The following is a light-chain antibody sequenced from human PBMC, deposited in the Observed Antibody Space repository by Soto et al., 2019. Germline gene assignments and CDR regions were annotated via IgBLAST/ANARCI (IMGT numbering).Light chain of an antibody. CDR2: GAN. V-gene: IGLV2-23*01. CDR3: CSYAGSRTYV. J-gene: IGLJ1*01. CDR1: SSDVGNYNL. Sequence: QSALTQPASVSGSPGQSITISCTGTSSDVGNYNLVSWYQQHPRKAPKLMIYGANKRPSGVSTRFSGSKSGNTASLTISGLQAEDEAEYYCCSYAGSRTYVFGTGTRSPS.